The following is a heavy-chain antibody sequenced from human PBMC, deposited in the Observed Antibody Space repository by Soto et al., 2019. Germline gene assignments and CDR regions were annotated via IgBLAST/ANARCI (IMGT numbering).Heavy chain of an antibody. Sequence: VQVQESGPGLVKPSETLSLTCTVSGDSINNYYWTWVRQPPGKGLEWIAYFYHSWATDYNPSLGGRVTISVDTSQNQASLQLTSATAADTAIYYCTRGNPTIIRAPQDWGQGILVSVSS. V-gene: IGHV4-59*01. J-gene: IGHJ1*01. CDR2: FYHSWAT. CDR3: TRGNPTIIRAPQD. D-gene: IGHD3-22*01. CDR1: GDSINNYY.